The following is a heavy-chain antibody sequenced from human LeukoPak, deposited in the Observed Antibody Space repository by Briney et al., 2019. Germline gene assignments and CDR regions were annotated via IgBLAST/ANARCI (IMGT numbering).Heavy chain of an antibody. Sequence: GGSLRLSCAASGFTFSSYAMTWVRQAPGKGLEWASVITGSGGSTYYADSVKGRFTISRDNSKNTVYLQMNSLRAEDTAVYYCAKDRNRVDIVAASDYWGQGTLVTVSS. CDR1: GFTFSSYA. J-gene: IGHJ4*02. D-gene: IGHD5-12*01. CDR2: ITGSGGST. V-gene: IGHV3-23*01. CDR3: AKDRNRVDIVAASDY.